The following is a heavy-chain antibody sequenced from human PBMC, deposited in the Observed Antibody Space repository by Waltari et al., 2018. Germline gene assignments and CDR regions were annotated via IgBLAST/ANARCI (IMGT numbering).Heavy chain of an antibody. CDR1: GGSISSSSYY. D-gene: IGHD2-2*01. CDR2: IYYSGST. J-gene: IGHJ4*02. V-gene: IGHV4-39*07. CDR3: ARICSSTSCSSSGGDY. Sequence: QLQLQESGPGLVKPSETLSLTCTVSGGSISSSSYYWGWIRPPPGKGLEWIGSIYYSGSTYYNPSLKSRVTISVDTSKNQFSLKLSSVTAADTAVYYCARICSSTSCSSSGGDYWGQGTLVTVSS.